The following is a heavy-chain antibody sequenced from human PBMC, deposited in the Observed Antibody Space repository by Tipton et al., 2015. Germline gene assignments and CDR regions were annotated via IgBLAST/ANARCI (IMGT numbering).Heavy chain of an antibody. CDR2: INHVGDT. CDR1: GGSFNDFY. Sequence: TLSLTCTVSGGSFNDFYWSWIRQPPGKGLEWVGEINHVGDTNYNPSLKSRVTISVDTSKSRLSLTLTSVTATDTAVYYCARARGRHGGLFDSWGQGTLVTVSS. CDR3: ARARGRHGGLFDS. J-gene: IGHJ4*02. D-gene: IGHD4-23*01. V-gene: IGHV4-34*01.